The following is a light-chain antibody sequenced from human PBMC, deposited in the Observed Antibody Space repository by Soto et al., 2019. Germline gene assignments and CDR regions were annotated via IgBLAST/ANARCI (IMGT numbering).Light chain of an antibody. CDR1: QSVSSSY. CDR2: GAS. Sequence: IVLTQSPGTLSLSPGERATLSCRASQSVSSSYLAWYQQKPGQAPRLLIYGASTRATGIPARFSGSGSGTEFTLAISSLQPEDFATYYCQQLNSYPLTFGGGTKVDIK. V-gene: IGKV3-20*01. CDR3: QQLNSYPLT. J-gene: IGKJ4*01.